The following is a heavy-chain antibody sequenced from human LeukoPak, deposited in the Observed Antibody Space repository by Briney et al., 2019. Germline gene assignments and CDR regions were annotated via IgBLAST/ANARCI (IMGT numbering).Heavy chain of an antibody. J-gene: IGHJ6*02. CDR2: INTNTGNP. CDR1: GYTFTSYA. V-gene: IGHV7-4-1*02. Sequence: GASVKISCKASGYTFTSYAMNWVRQAPGQGLEWMGWINTNTGNPTYAQGFTGRFVFSLDTSVSTAYLQISSLKAEDTAVYYCASSQPLYYDFWSGYSYTTNYYGMDVWGQETTVTVSS. CDR3: ASSQPLYYDFWSGYSYTTNYYGMDV. D-gene: IGHD3-3*01.